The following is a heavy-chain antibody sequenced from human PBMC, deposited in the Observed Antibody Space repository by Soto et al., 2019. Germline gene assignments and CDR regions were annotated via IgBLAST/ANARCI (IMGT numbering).Heavy chain of an antibody. CDR2: ISSSSTYI. D-gene: IGHD1-1*01. J-gene: IGHJ2*01. CDR1: GFTFSSYS. Sequence: EVQLVESGGGLVKPGGSLRLSCAASGFTFSSYSMNWVRQAPGKGLEWVSSISSSSTYIYYADSLKGRFTISRDSAKNSLYLQMNSLRAEETAVYYCARLLEGDYWYFDLWGRGTLVTVSS. CDR3: ARLLEGDYWYFDL. V-gene: IGHV3-21*01.